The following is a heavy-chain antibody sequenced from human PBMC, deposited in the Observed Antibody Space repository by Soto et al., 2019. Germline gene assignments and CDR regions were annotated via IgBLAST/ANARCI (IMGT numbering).Heavy chain of an antibody. CDR3: ARDRRSWTNWFDP. CDR2: INPNSGGT. Sequence: ASVKVSCKASGGTFSSYAISWVRQAPGQGLEWMGWINPNSGGTNYAQKFQGRVTMTRDTSISTAYMELSRLRSDDTAVYYCARDRRSWTNWFDPWGQGTLVTVSS. V-gene: IGHV1-2*02. D-gene: IGHD6-13*01. J-gene: IGHJ5*02. CDR1: GGTFSSYA.